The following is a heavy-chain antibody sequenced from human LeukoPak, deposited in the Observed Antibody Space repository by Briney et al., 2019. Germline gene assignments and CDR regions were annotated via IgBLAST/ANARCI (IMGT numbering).Heavy chain of an antibody. Sequence: PGGSLRLSCAASGFTFSSYWMSWVRQAPGKGLEWVANIKQDGSGKYYVDSVKGRFTISRDNAKNSLYLQMNSLRAEDTAVYYCARDVGYCSGGSCSFFDYWGQGTLVTVSS. CDR2: IKQDGSGK. V-gene: IGHV3-7*01. J-gene: IGHJ4*02. CDR3: ARDVGYCSGGSCSFFDY. CDR1: GFTFSSYW. D-gene: IGHD2-15*01.